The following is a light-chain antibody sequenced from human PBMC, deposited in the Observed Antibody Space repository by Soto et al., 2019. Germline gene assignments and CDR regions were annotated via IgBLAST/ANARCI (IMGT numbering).Light chain of an antibody. CDR1: QSVSSSY. CDR3: QQFDSSLYT. V-gene: IGKV3-20*01. CDR2: GAS. Sequence: EIVWTQSPGTLSLSPGERATLSCRASQSVSSSYLAWYQQKPGQAPRLLIYGASSRATGIPDRFSGSGSGKDFTLTISRVEPEDFEVYYCQQFDSSLYTFGQGTKLGIK. J-gene: IGKJ2*01.